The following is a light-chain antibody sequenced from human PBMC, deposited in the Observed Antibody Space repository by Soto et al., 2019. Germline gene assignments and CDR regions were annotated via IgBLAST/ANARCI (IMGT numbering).Light chain of an antibody. J-gene: IGKJ1*01. Sequence: DIQMSQSPSSLSASVGDRVTITCRADQSISRYLNWYQQKPGRAPNLLIYSSSTLQSGVPSRISGSGSDTDFTLTISSLQPEDFATYYGKQGYSAPCTFGQGTKVEIK. V-gene: IGKV1-39*01. CDR3: KQGYSAPCT. CDR2: SSS. CDR1: QSISRY.